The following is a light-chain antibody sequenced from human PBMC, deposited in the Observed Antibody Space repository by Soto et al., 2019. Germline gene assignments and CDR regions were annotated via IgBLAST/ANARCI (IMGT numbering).Light chain of an antibody. CDR1: TSDIRDFNS. J-gene: IGLJ1*01. CDR3: TSYTAKNTLV. V-gene: IGLV2-14*01. Sequence: QSVLTQPASVSGSPGQSITISCSGPTSDIRDFNSISWYRHHPGKAPRLIVYDVNKRPSGISPRFSGSKSGLTASLTISGLQGEDEADYFCTSYTAKNTLVFGTGTKVTVL. CDR2: DVN.